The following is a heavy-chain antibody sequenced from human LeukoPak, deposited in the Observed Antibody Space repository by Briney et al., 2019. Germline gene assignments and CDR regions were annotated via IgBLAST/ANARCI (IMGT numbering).Heavy chain of an antibody. J-gene: IGHJ3*02. Sequence: GGSLRLSCAASGFTFSSYAMHWVRQAPGKGLEWVAVISNDGSNKEYIDPVKGRFTISRDNSKNTLYLQMNSLRAEDTAVYYCARGGRGSAAVVAPRSFDIWGQGTMVTVSS. CDR3: ARGGRGSAAVVAPRSFDI. CDR2: ISNDGSNK. V-gene: IGHV3-30*04. CDR1: GFTFSSYA. D-gene: IGHD3-22*01.